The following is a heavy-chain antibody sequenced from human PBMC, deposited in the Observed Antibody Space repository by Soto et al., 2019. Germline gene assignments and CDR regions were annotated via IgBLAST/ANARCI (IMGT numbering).Heavy chain of an antibody. CDR3: ATLFFYYDSSGYKQPHGAFNI. V-gene: IGHV1-24*01. CDR2: FDPEDGET. CDR1: GYTLTELS. D-gene: IGHD3-22*01. Sequence: ASVKVSCKVSGYTLTELSMHWVRQAPGKGLEWMGGFDPEDGETIYAQKFQGRVTMTEDTSTDTAYMELSSLRSEDTAVYYCATLFFYYDSSGYKQPHGAFNIWGQGKMVTVSS. J-gene: IGHJ3*02.